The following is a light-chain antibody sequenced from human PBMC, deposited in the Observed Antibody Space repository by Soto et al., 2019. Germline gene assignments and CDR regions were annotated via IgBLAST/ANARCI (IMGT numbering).Light chain of an antibody. CDR2: GAS. Sequence: IVMTQSPATLSVSPGEGATLSCRASQSVSSNLAWYQQKPGQAPRLLIYGASTRATGLPPRFSGSGSGTGFTLTISSLHSEDFAVYYCQQYNYWPQTFGQGTKVEIK. V-gene: IGKV3-15*01. CDR1: QSVSSN. J-gene: IGKJ1*01. CDR3: QQYNYWPQT.